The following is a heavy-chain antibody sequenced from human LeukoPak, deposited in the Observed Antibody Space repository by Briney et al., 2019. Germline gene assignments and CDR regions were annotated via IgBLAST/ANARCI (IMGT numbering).Heavy chain of an antibody. V-gene: IGHV3-23*01. CDR3: ARSSGHFDS. Sequence: PGGSLRPSCAASGFTFSSYAMSWVRQAPGKGLEWVSAISGSGGSTYYADSVKGRFTISRDNSKNTLYLQMDSLTADDTAVYYCARSSGHFDSWGQGTLVTVSS. CDR2: ISGSGGST. J-gene: IGHJ5*01. CDR1: GFTFSSYA.